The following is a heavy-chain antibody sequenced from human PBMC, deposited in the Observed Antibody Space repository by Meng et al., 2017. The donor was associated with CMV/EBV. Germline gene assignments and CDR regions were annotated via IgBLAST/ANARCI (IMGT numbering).Heavy chain of an antibody. Sequence: SVKVSCKASGGTFSSYAISWVRQAPGQGLEWMGGIIPIFGTANYAQKFQGRVTITTDESTSTAYMELSSLRSEDTAVYYCAFSDCSSTGCWFDYWGQGTLVTVSS. J-gene: IGHJ4*02. V-gene: IGHV1-69*05. CDR1: GGTFSSYA. CDR3: AFSDCSSTGCWFDY. D-gene: IGHD2-2*01. CDR2: IIPIFGTA.